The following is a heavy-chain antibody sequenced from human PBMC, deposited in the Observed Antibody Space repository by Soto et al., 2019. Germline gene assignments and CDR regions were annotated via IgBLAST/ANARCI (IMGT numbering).Heavy chain of an antibody. CDR3: AREGIVARPTAESFDY. D-gene: IGHD6-6*01. Sequence: SETLSLTCTVSGGSVSSGSYYWSWIRQPPGKGLEWIGYIYYSGSTNYNPSLKSRVTISVDTSKNQFSLKLSSVTAADTAVYYCAREGIVARPTAESFDYWGQGTLVTVSS. CDR1: GGSVSSGSYY. V-gene: IGHV4-61*01. J-gene: IGHJ4*02. CDR2: IYYSGST.